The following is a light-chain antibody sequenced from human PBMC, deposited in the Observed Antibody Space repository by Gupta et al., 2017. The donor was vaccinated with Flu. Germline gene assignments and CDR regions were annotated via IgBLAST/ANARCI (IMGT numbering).Light chain of an antibody. Sequence: ERAALSCRAGHDVVTNLSWYQQRPGQAPRLLIYAASRRATGIPARCSGSGSGTEFFLTISNLQSEDVAAYHCQQYSDCPACSFGQGTKLEI. J-gene: IGKJ2*04. V-gene: IGKV3D-15*01. CDR1: HDVVTN. CDR3: QQYSDCPACS. CDR2: AAS.